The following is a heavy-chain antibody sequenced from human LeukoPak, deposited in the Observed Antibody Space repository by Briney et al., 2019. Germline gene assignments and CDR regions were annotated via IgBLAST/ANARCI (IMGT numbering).Heavy chain of an antibody. J-gene: IGHJ4*02. CDR3: ARGPRTGYYFDY. Sequence: SETLSLTCTVSGGSISSYYWSWIRQPPGKGLEWIGYIYYNGSTNYNPSLKSRVTISVDTSKNQFSLKLSSVTAADTAVYYCARGPRTGYYFDYWGQGTLVTVSS. V-gene: IGHV4-59*01. CDR2: IYYNGST. CDR1: GGSISSYY. D-gene: IGHD7-27*01.